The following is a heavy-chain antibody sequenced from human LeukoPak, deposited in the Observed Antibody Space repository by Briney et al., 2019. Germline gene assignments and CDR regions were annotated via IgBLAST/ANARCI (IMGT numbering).Heavy chain of an antibody. CDR1: GYSFTSYW. V-gene: IGHV5-51*01. J-gene: IGHJ3*02. CDR3: ARNIESGTDAFDI. CDR2: IYPGDSDT. D-gene: IGHD1-1*01. Sequence: GESLKISCKGSGYSFTSYWIGWVRQMPGKGLEWMGIIYPGDSDTRYSSSFQGQVTISADKSISTAYLQWSSLKASDTAMYYCARNIESGTDAFDIWGQGTMVTVSS.